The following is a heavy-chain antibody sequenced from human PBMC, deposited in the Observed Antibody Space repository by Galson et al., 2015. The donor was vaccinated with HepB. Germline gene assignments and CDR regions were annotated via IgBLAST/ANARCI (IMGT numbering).Heavy chain of an antibody. Sequence: CAISGDSVSSNSAAWNWIRQSPSRGLEWLGRTYYRSKWYNDYAVSVKSRITINPDTSKNQFSLQLNSVTPEDTAVYYCARTYYYDISGYLGGVNRFDYWGQGTLVTVSS. CDR2: TYYRSKWYN. J-gene: IGHJ4*02. V-gene: IGHV6-1*01. D-gene: IGHD3-22*01. CDR1: GDSVSSNSAA. CDR3: ARTYYYDISGYLGGVNRFDY.